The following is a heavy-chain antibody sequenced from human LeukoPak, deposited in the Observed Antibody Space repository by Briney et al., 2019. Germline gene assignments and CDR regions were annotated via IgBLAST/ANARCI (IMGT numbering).Heavy chain of an antibody. J-gene: IGHJ4*02. CDR2: ISSSSSYI. V-gene: IGHV3-21*01. CDR1: GFTFSSYG. Sequence: GGSLRLSYAASGFTFSSYGMNWVRQAPGKGLEWVSFISSSSSYIYYADSVKSRFTISRDNAKNSLYLQMNSLRAEDTAVYYCARDLRSSGYYAFDYWGQGTLVTVSS. D-gene: IGHD3-22*01. CDR3: ARDLRSSGYYAFDY.